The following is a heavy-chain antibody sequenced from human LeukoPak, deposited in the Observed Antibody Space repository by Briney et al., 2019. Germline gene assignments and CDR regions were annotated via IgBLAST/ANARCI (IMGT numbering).Heavy chain of an antibody. CDR3: ASNTVTTYFDY. Sequence: GSLRLSCAASGFTFSDYYMSWIRQAPGKGLEWVSYISSSSSYTNYADSVKGRFTISRDNAKNSLYLQMNSLRAEDTAVYYCASNTVTTYFDYWGQGTLVTVSS. V-gene: IGHV3-11*06. CDR1: GFTFSDYY. CDR2: ISSSSSYT. J-gene: IGHJ4*02. D-gene: IGHD4-17*01.